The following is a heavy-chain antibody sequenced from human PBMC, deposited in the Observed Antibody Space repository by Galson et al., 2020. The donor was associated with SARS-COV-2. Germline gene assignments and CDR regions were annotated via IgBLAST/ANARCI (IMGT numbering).Heavy chain of an antibody. CDR3: ERHGEITMVVVVSAGACEF. CDR1: GASIISSSYY. V-gene: IGHV4-39*01. CDR2: IYYSGST. J-gene: IGHJ3*01. D-gene: IGHD3-22*01. Sequence: ETSETLSLTCTVPGASIISSSYYWGSIRQPPGKGLERTGSIYYSGSTYYNPSLNSRLTISVDTSKNQFSLKLSSVTAADTALYYWERHGEITMVVVVSAGACEFWGQGTMVSVSS.